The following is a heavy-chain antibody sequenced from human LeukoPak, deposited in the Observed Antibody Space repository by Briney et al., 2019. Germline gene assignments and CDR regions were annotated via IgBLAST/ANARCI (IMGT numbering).Heavy chain of an antibody. J-gene: IGHJ5*02. V-gene: IGHV4-30-2*01. CDR3: ARAGYRGGLVSWFDP. CDR2: IYHSGST. Sequence: SETLSLTCAVSGGSISSGGYSWSWIRQPPGKGLEWIGYIYHSGSTYYNPSLKSRVTISVDRSKNQFSLKLSSVTAADTAVYYCARAGYRGGLVSWFDPWGQGTLVAVSS. D-gene: IGHD3-9*01. CDR1: GGSISSGGYS.